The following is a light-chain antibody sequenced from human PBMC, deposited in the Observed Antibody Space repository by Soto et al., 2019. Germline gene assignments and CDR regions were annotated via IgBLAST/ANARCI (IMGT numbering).Light chain of an antibody. CDR1: SSNIGAGYD. V-gene: IGLV1-40*01. J-gene: IGLJ1*01. CDR2: VNS. CDR3: QSFDNSLSGPYV. Sequence: QSAPTQPPSVSGAPGQRVTISCTGSSSNIGAGYDVHWYQQLPGTAPKLLIYVNSNRPSGVPDRFSGSKSGTSASLAITGLQPEDEADYDCQSFDNSLSGPYVFGTGTKVTVL.